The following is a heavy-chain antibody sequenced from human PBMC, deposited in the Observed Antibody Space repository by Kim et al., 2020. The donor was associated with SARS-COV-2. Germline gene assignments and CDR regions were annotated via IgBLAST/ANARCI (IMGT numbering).Heavy chain of an antibody. Sequence: SETLSLTCSVSGYSISSGYYWGWIRQPPGKGLEWIGTIFHTGSTYYNPSLKSRVTMSVDTSKNHFSLKLTSMTAADTAVDYCARVGRYDSNGPWCQGTL. J-gene: IGHJ5*02. D-gene: IGHD3-22*01. CDR2: IFHTGST. CDR1: GYSISSGYY. V-gene: IGHV4-38-2*02. CDR3: ARVGRYDSNGP.